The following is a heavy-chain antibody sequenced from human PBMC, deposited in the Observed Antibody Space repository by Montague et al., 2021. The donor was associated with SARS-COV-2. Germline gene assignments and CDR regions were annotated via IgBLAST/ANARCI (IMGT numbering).Heavy chain of an antibody. CDR1: GGSISRSSYY. J-gene: IGHJ5*02. CDR2: IYSGGTS. D-gene: IGHD3-10*01. Sequence: SETLSLTCAVSGGSISRSSYYWGWIRQPPGKGLEWIGSIYSGGTSYHNPSLESRVTISVDTSKNQFSLKLTSVTAADTAVYYCARAVSVRRAVNWFDPWGQGTLVTVSS. CDR3: ARAVSVRRAVNWFDP. V-gene: IGHV4-39*07.